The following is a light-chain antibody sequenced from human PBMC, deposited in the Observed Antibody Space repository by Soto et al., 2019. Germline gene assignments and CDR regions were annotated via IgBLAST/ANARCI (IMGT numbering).Light chain of an antibody. Sequence: FVLPQSPSTLSLSPGERSTLSCISSQSVSTDIAWYQQTPGQAPRLLIYDASSRVTGIPARFTGSGSGTVFTLTITSLEPDDFALYYCQHRSKWPPITFGQGTRLEIK. CDR1: QSVSTD. CDR2: DAS. J-gene: IGKJ5*01. V-gene: IGKV3-11*01. CDR3: QHRSKWPPIT.